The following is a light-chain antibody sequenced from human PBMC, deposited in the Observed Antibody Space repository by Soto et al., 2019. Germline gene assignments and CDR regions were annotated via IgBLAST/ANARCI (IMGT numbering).Light chain of an antibody. J-gene: IGKJ4*01. CDR3: LHHNTYPLT. V-gene: IGKV1-17*01. CDR1: QGIRND. CDR2: AAS. Sequence: DIQMTQSPSSLSASVGDRVTITCRASQGIRNDLGWYQQKPGKAPKRLIYAASSLQSGVPSRFSCSGSSTSFTRTISSLPPSDFATEYWLHHNTYPLTFGGGTKVEIK.